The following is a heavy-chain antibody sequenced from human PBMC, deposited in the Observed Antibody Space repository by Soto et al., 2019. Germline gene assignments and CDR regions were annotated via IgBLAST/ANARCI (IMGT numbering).Heavy chain of an antibody. D-gene: IGHD3-3*01. Sequence: GASVKVSCKASCYTFTRYVISWVRQAPGQGLEWMGWISAYNGNTNYAQKLQGRVTMTTDTSTSTAYMELRSLRSDDTAVYYCASHDNFWSGYSTPPXYWGQGTLVXVSS. CDR2: ISAYNGNT. CDR1: CYTFTRYV. CDR3: ASHDNFWSGYSTPPXY. V-gene: IGHV1-18*01. J-gene: IGHJ4*02.